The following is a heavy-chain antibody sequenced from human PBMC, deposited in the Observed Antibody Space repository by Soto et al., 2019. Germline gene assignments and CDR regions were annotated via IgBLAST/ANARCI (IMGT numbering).Heavy chain of an antibody. CDR1: GYTFISYA. Sequence: ASVKVSCKASGYTFISYAMHWVRQAPGQRLEWMGWINAGNGNTKYSQKFQGRVTITRDTSASTAYMELSSLRSEDTAVYYCAAGYSGYDPEAYWGQGTLVTVSS. CDR2: INAGNGNT. J-gene: IGHJ4*02. V-gene: IGHV1-3*01. CDR3: AAGYSGYDPEAY. D-gene: IGHD5-12*01.